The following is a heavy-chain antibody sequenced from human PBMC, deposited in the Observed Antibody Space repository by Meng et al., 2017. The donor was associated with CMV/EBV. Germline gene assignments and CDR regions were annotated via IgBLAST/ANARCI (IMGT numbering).Heavy chain of an antibody. CDR1: GYTFTGYY. V-gene: IGHV1-2*02. J-gene: IGHJ4*02. D-gene: IGHD3-3*01. Sequence: ASVKVSCKASGYTFTGYYIHWVRQAPGHGLAWMGWITPMSGGKNYAQNFHDRVTMTRDTSTNTAYMELSRVRSDDTAVYYCARGNNFDRLLDFWGQGTLVTVSS. CDR2: ITPMSGGK. CDR3: ARGNNFDRLLDF.